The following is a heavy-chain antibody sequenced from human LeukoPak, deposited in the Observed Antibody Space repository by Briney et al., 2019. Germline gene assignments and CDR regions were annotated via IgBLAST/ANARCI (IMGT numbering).Heavy chain of an antibody. CDR3: ARESSGSYGGYYYGMDV. CDR1: GGSFSGYY. J-gene: IGHJ6*02. CDR2: INHSGST. D-gene: IGHD1-26*01. V-gene: IGHV4-34*01. Sequence: SETLSLTCAVYGGSFSGYYWSWIRQPPGKGLEWIGEINHSGSTNYNPSLKSRVTISVDTSKNQFSLKLNSVTAADTAVYYCARESSGSYGGYYYGMDVWGQGTTVTVSS.